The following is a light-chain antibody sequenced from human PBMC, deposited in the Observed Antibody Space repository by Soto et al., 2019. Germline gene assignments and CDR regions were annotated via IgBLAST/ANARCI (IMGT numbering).Light chain of an antibody. J-gene: IGKJ2*01. Sequence: DIQMTQSPSSLSASVGDRITITCQASQDISTYLSWSQHKPGKAPKLLIYDASNLEAGVPSRFSGSGSGTHYTFTISSLQPEDIATYYCQQYDQLPPTFGQGTKLEIK. V-gene: IGKV1-33*01. CDR1: QDISTY. CDR3: QQYDQLPPT. CDR2: DAS.